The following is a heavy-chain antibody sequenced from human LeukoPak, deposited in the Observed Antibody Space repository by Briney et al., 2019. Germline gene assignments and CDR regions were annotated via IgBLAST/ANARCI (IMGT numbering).Heavy chain of an antibody. CDR3: PKQSYASGWNPFDY. V-gene: IGHV3-23*01. J-gene: IGHJ4*02. CDR1: GFTFSSYA. CDR2: VSGGGVTT. D-gene: IGHD6-19*01. Sequence: PGGSLRLSCAASGFTFSSYAMSWVRQAPGKGLEWVSTVSGGGVTTYYADSAKGRFTISSDNSKNTLHLQMNSLTAEDTAVYYCPKQSYASGWNPFDYWGQGILVTVSS.